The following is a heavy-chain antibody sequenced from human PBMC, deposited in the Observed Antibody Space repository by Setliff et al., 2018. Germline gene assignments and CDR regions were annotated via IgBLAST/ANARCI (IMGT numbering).Heavy chain of an antibody. D-gene: IGHD2-8*01. CDR3: ARLVRYCSTRTCQRASGDEY. J-gene: IGHJ4*02. Sequence: ASVKVSCKASGYTFSSYGITWVRQAPGQGLEWMGWISTYTGNTNYAQKLQGRLTLTTDTSTTTAYMELRSLTSGDTAIYYCARLVRYCSTRTCQRASGDEYLGQGTLVTVSS. CDR1: GYTFSSYG. V-gene: IGHV1-18*01. CDR2: ISTYTGNT.